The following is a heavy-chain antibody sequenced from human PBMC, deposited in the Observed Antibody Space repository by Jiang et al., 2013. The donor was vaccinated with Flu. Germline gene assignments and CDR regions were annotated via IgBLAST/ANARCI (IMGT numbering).Heavy chain of an antibody. V-gene: IGHV3-23*01. CDR2: ISGSGGST. CDR1: GFTFSSYA. Sequence: LLESGGGLVQPGGSLRLSCAASGFTFSSYAMSWVRQAPGKGLEWVSAISGSGGSTYYADSVKGRFTISRDNSKNTLYLQMNSLRAEDTAVYYCAKSRAYYYDSSGYWNYFDYWGQGTLVTVSS. D-gene: IGHD3-22*01. CDR3: AKSRAYYYDSSGYWNYFDY. J-gene: IGHJ4*02.